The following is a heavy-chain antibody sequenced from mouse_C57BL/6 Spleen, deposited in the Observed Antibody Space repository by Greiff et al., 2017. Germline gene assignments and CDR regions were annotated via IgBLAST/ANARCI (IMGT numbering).Heavy chain of an antibody. Sequence: VQLQQPGAELVRPGSSVKLSCKASGYTFTSYWMDWVKQRPGQGLEWIGNIYPSDSETHYNQKFKDKATLTVDKSSSTAYMQLSSLTSEDSAVYYCARYGSNSSFAYWGQGTLVTVSA. V-gene: IGHV1-61*01. J-gene: IGHJ3*01. CDR3: ARYGSNSSFAY. CDR2: IYPSDSET. CDR1: GYTFTSYW. D-gene: IGHD2-5*01.